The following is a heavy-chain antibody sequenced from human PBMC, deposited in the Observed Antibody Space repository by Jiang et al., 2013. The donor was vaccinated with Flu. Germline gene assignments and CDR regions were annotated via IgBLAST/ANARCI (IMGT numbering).Heavy chain of an antibody. CDR1: GFTFTSSA. D-gene: IGHD2-15*01. V-gene: IGHV1-58*02. J-gene: IGHJ6*02. Sequence: GAEVKKPGTSVKVSCKASGFTFTSSAMQWVRQARGQRLEWIGWIVVGSGNTNYAQKFQERVTITRDMSTSTAYMELSSLRSEDTAVYYCAAGFVVAATWGYYYYGMDVWGQGTTVTVSS. CDR2: IVVGSGNT. CDR3: AAGFVVAATWGYYYYGMDV.